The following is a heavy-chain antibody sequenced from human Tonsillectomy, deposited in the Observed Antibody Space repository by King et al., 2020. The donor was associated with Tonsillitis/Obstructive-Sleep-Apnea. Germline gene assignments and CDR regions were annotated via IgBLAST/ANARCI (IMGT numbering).Heavy chain of an antibody. V-gene: IGHV4-31*03. CDR1: GGSISSGGYY. Sequence: QVQLQESGPGLVKPSQTLSLTCTVSGGSISSGGYYWSWIRQHPGKGLEWIGYIYYSGITYYKPSLKSRVAMSIDTSKNQFSLNLSSVTAADTAVYYCARARDYYDDSGSHDWFDPWGQGTRVTVSP. D-gene: IGHD3-22*01. CDR2: IYYSGIT. J-gene: IGHJ5*02. CDR3: ARARDYYDDSGSHDWFDP.